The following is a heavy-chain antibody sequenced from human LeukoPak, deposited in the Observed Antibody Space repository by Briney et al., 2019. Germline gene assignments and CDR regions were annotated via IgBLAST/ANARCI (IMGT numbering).Heavy chain of an antibody. J-gene: IGHJ4*02. Sequence: SETLSLTCAVYGGSFSGYYWSWIRQPPGKGLEWIGEINHSGSTNYNPSLKSRVTISVDTSKNQFSLKLSSVTAADTAVYYCARFGSGWYYFDYWGQGALVTVFS. CDR3: ARFGSGWYYFDY. V-gene: IGHV4-34*01. CDR2: INHSGST. D-gene: IGHD6-19*01. CDR1: GGSFSGYY.